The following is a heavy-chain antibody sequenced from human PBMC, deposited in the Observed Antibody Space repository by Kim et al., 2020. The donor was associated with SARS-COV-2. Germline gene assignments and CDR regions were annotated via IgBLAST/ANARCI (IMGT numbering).Heavy chain of an antibody. CDR1: GGSISSRYYY. Sequence: SETLSLTCNVSGGSISSRYYYWGWIRQPPGKGLECIGSIYYNGNTYYNPSLKSRVTVSVDTSKNQFSLRLSSVTAADTAVYFCARSRFDGSGYAHPEWYFDLWGRGTLVTVSS. CDR3: ARSRFDGSGYAHPEWYFDL. J-gene: IGHJ2*01. V-gene: IGHV4-39*01. D-gene: IGHD3-22*01. CDR2: IYYNGNT.